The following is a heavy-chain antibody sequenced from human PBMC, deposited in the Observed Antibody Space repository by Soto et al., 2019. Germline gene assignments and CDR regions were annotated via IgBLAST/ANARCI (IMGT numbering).Heavy chain of an antibody. CDR1: GFTFSSYW. CDR2: IKQDGSEK. D-gene: IGHD3-16*02. V-gene: IGHV3-7*01. CDR3: ARVDSSTYYDYIWGSYRSPNFDY. Sequence: GGSLRLSCAASGFTFSSYWMSWVRQAPGKGLEWVANIKQDGSEKYYVDSVKGRFTISRDNAKNSLYLQMNSLRAEDTAVYYCARVDSSTYYDYIWGSYRSPNFDYWGQGTLVTVSS. J-gene: IGHJ4*02.